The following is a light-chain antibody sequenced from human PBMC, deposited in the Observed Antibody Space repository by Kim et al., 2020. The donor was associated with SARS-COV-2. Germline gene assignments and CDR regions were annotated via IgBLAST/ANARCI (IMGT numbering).Light chain of an antibody. CDR1: SPNIGSNT. J-gene: IGLJ1*01. Sequence: QSVLTQPASASGTPGQRVTISCSGSSPNIGSNTVEWYQQLPGKAPKHLIYSHYHQPSGVPDRFSGATSGNSASLAISGLQAEDEADYYCAAWDDNLSDYVFGTGTKVTVL. CDR3: AAWDDNLSDYV. CDR2: SHY. V-gene: IGLV1-44*01.